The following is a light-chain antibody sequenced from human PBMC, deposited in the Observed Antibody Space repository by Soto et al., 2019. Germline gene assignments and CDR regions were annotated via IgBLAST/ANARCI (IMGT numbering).Light chain of an antibody. CDR2: DAS. J-gene: IGKJ4*01. CDR3: QQLYSFPLT. CDR1: QDFSNF. V-gene: IGKV1-9*01. Sequence: DIQLTQSPSFLSASLGDRVTITCRASQDFSNFLVWYQQKPGRAPKLLMYDASTLQSGVPSRFSGSGSGTEFTLTISSLQPEDFATDYCQQLYSFPLTFGGGTKVDIK.